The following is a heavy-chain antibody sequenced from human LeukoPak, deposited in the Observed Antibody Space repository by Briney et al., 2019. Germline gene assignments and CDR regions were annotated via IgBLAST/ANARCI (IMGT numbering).Heavy chain of an antibody. Sequence: SGPALVKPTQTLTLTCTLSGFSLSTSGMRVSWIRQPPGKALEWLARIDWDDDKFYSTSLKTRLTISKDTSKNQVVLTMTNMDPVDTATYYCARMRGDTLGMDVWGKGTTVTASS. CDR3: ARMRGDTLGMDV. V-gene: IGHV2-70*04. J-gene: IGHJ6*03. D-gene: IGHD2-2*02. CDR1: GFSLSTSGMR. CDR2: IDWDDDK.